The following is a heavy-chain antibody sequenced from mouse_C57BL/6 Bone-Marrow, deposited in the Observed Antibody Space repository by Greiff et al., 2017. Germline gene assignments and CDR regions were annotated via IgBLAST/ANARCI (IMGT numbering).Heavy chain of an antibody. D-gene: IGHD2-10*02. CDR3: THSIGGFDY. J-gene: IGHJ2*01. Sequence: EVQLQQSGAELVRPGASVKLSCTASGFNIKDSYMHWVKQRPEQGLEWIGWIDPENGDTEYASKSQGKAAITADTTSNTTYLQLSSLTSEDTAVYFGTHSIGGFDYWGQGTTLTVSS. V-gene: IGHV14-4*01. CDR2: IDPENGDT. CDR1: GFNIKDSY.